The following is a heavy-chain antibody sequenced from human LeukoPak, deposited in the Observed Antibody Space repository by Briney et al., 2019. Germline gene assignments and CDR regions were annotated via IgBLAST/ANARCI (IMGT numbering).Heavy chain of an antibody. Sequence: GGSLRLSCAASGFTFSSYAMHWVRQAPGKGLEWVAVISYDGSNKYYADSVKGRFTISRDNSKNTLYLQMNSLRAEDTAVYYCARDLEMATTILGYFDYWGQGTLVTVSS. D-gene: IGHD5-24*01. V-gene: IGHV3-30*04. CDR2: ISYDGSNK. CDR3: ARDLEMATTILGYFDY. J-gene: IGHJ4*02. CDR1: GFTFSSYA.